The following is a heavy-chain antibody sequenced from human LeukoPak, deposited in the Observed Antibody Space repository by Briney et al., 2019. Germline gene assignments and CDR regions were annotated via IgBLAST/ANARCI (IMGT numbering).Heavy chain of an antibody. V-gene: IGHV4-4*07. CDR1: GGSISSNY. CDR2: IYTSGST. Sequence: SETLSLTCTVSGGSISSNYWYWIRQPAGKGLEWIGRIYTSGSTNYNPSLKSRVTMSADTSKNQFSLKLSSVTAAVTAVYYCARGDIPYYFDYWGQGTLVTVSS. J-gene: IGHJ4*02. CDR3: ARGDIPYYFDY.